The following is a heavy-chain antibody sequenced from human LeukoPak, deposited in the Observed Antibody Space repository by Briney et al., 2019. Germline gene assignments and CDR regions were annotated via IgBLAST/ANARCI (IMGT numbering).Heavy chain of an antibody. Sequence: PGGSLRLSCTASGFTFGDYDMSWVRQATGKGLEWVGFIRSKAYGGTTEYAASVKGRFTISRDDSKSIAYLQMNSLKTEDTAVYYCTRDGTYCSGGSCYSLFNWGQGTLVTVSS. CDR1: GFTFGDYD. CDR2: IRSKAYGGTT. CDR3: TRDGTYCSGGSCYSLFN. V-gene: IGHV3-49*04. D-gene: IGHD2-15*01. J-gene: IGHJ4*02.